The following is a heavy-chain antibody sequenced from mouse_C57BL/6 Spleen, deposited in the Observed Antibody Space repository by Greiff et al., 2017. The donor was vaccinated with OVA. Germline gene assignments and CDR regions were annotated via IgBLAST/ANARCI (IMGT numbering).Heavy chain of an antibody. V-gene: IGHV1-69*01. D-gene: IGHD2-5*01. CDR2: IDPSDSYT. Sequence: QVHVKQPGAELVMPGASVKLSCKASGYTFTSYWMHWVKQRPGQGLEWIGEIDPSDSYTNYNQKFKGKSTLTVDKSSSTAYMQLSSLTSEDSAVYYCARSGSNYGWYFDVWGTGTTVTVSS. CDR3: ARSGSNYGWYFDV. J-gene: IGHJ1*03. CDR1: GYTFTSYW.